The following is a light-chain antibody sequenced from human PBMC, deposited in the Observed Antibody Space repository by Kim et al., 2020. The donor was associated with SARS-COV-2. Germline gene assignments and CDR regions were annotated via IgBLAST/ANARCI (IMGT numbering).Light chain of an antibody. Sequence: LSPGERASRSCRASQSVSCSYLACDRQKRGLGPRLLIYGAFSRATGIPDRFSGSGSGTVFTLTISRLEPEDFAVYYCQQYGSSITFGPGTKVDI. CDR1: QSVSCSY. CDR3: QQYGSSIT. V-gene: IGKV3-20*01. CDR2: GAF. J-gene: IGKJ3*01.